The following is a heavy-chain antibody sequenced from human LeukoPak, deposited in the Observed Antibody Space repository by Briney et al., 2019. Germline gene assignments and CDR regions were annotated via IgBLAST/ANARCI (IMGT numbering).Heavy chain of an antibody. CDR3: AEDQEEGYGSGSFDY. CDR2: ISWNSGSI. J-gene: IGHJ4*02. D-gene: IGHD3-10*01. Sequence: PGGSLRLSCAASGFTFDDYAMHWVRQAPGKGLEWVSGISWNSGSIGYADSVKGRFTISRDNAKNSLYLQMNSLRAEDTALYYCAEDQEEGYGSGSFDYWGQGTLVTVSS. CDR1: GFTFDDYA. V-gene: IGHV3-9*01.